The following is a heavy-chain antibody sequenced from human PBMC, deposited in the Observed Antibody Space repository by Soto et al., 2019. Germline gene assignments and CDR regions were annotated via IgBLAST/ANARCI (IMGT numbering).Heavy chain of an antibody. CDR3: ARVTDNWNYVGWFDP. CDR1: GYTFTSYA. CDR2: INAGNGNT. D-gene: IGHD1-7*01. V-gene: IGHV1-3*01. Sequence: GASVKVSCKASGYTFTSYAMHWVRQAPGQRLEWMGWINAGNGNTKYSQKFQGRVTITRDTSASTAYMELSSLRSEDMAVYYCARVTDNWNYVGWFDPWGQGTLVTVSS. J-gene: IGHJ5*02.